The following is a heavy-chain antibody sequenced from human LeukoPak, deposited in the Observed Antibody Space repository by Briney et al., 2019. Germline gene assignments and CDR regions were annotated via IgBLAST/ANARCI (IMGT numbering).Heavy chain of an antibody. CDR1: GGSISSYY. D-gene: IGHD3-3*01. J-gene: IGHJ5*02. CDR2: IYYSGST. V-gene: IGHV4-59*08. Sequence: SETLSLTCTVSGGSISSYYWSWIRQPPGKGLEWVGYIYYSGSTNYNPSLKSRVTISVDTSKNQFSLKLSSVTAADTAVYYCARSEYDFWSGYQFDPWGQGTLVTVSS. CDR3: ARSEYDFWSGYQFDP.